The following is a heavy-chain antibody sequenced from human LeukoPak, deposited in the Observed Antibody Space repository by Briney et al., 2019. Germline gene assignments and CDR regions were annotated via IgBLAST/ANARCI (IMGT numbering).Heavy chain of an antibody. CDR2: INPSGGST. CDR3: TKSLGGYYAFDY. CDR1: GYTFTSYY. Sequence: ASVKVSCKASGYTFTSYYMHWVRQAPGQGLEWMGIINPSGGSTSYAQKFQGRVTMTRDTSTSTVYMELSSLRSEDTVVYYCTKSLGGYYAFDYWGQGTLVTVSS. D-gene: IGHD3-22*01. V-gene: IGHV1-46*01. J-gene: IGHJ4*02.